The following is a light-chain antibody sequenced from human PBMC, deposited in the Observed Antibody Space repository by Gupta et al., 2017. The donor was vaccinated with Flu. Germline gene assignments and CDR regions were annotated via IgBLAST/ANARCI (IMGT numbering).Light chain of an antibody. CDR2: DAS. CDR1: QDISNY. CDR3: QQYDNLPIFT. Sequence: TQSPSSLSASVGDRVTITCQASQDISNYLNWYQQKPGKATKLLIYDASNLETGVPSRFSGSGSGTDFTFTISSLQPDDIATYYCQQYDNLPIFTFGPGTKVDIK. J-gene: IGKJ3*01. V-gene: IGKV1-33*01.